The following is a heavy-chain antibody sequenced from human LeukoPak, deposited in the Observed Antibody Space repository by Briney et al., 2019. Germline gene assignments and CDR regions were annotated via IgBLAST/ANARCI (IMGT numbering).Heavy chain of an antibody. Sequence: SETLSLTCTVSGGSISSYYWSWMRQPPGKGLEWIVYIYTSGSTNYNPSLKSRVTISVDTSKNQFSLKLSSVTAADTAVYYCARHGNPTKKLSSSWVNYMDVWGKGTTVTVSS. J-gene: IGHJ6*03. CDR2: IYTSGST. D-gene: IGHD6-13*01. CDR3: ARHGNPTKKLSSSWVNYMDV. CDR1: GGSISSYY. V-gene: IGHV4-4*09.